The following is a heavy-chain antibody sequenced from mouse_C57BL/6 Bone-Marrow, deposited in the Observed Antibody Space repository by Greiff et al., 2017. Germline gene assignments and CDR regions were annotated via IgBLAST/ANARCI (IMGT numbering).Heavy chain of an antibody. CDR2: IDPENGDT. CDR3: TTYLFDY. Sequence: EVQLQQSGAELVRPGASVKLSCTASGFNIKDDYMHWVKQRPEQGLEWIGWIDPENGDTEYASKFQGKATITAETSSNTAYLQLSSLTSEDTAVYYCTTYLFDYWGQGTTLTVSS. CDR1: GFNIKDDY. V-gene: IGHV14-4*01. J-gene: IGHJ2*01.